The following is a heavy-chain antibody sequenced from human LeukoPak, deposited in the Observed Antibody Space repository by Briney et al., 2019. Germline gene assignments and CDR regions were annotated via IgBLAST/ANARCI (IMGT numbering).Heavy chain of an antibody. D-gene: IGHD3-22*01. CDR2: IYYSGST. V-gene: IGHV4-59*01. J-gene: IGHJ4*02. Sequence: SETLSLTCTVSGGSISSYYWSWIRQPPGKGLEWIGYIYYSGSTNYNPSLKSRVTISVDTSKNQFTLKLSSVTAADTAVYYCARDGRRYYDSSGYYLDYWGQGTLVTVSS. CDR3: ARDGRRYYDSSGYYLDY. CDR1: GGSISSYY.